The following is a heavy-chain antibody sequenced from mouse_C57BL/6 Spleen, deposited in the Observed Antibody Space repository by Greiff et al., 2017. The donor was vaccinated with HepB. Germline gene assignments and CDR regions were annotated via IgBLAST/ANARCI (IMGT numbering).Heavy chain of an antibody. Sequence: VKLMESGPELVKPGASVKISCKASGYSFTSYYIHWVKQRPGQGLEWIGWIYPGSGNTKYNEKFKGKATLTADTSSSTAYMQLSSLTSEDSAVYYCARRDYGSIAMDYWGQGTSVTVSS. CDR1: GYSFTSYY. CDR3: ARRDYGSIAMDY. J-gene: IGHJ4*01. CDR2: IYPGSGNT. D-gene: IGHD1-1*01. V-gene: IGHV1-66*01.